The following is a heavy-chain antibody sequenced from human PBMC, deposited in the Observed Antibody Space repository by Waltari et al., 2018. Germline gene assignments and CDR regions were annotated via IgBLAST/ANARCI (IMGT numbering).Heavy chain of an antibody. D-gene: IGHD5-12*01. J-gene: IGHJ5*02. CDR2: IIPLIGAT. CDR3: ARAPIGADNWFDP. CDR1: GGTFSDYT. V-gene: IGHV1-69*08. Sequence: QVQLIQSGAEVKKPGSSVKVSCKASGGTFSDYTFSWVRQAPGQGLEWMGRIIPLIGATNYAQKFQDRVTITADKSTSTAYVELSSLMSEDTALYYCARAPIGADNWFDPWGQGTLVTVSS.